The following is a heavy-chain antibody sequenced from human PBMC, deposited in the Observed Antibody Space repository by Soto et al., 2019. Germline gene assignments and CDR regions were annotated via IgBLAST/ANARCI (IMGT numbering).Heavy chain of an antibody. V-gene: IGHV4-4*02. J-gene: IGHJ4*02. CDR3: ASHRYTSSLDY. CDR2: IYHSGYT. D-gene: IGHD6-6*01. Sequence: QVQLQESGPGLVKPSGTLSLTCGVSGDSISSSNWWSWVRQPPGKGLEWIGEIYHSGYTNYNPSLKSRVSISVDKSKNQFSLRLTSVTAADTAVYYCASHRYTSSLDYWGQGTLVTVSS. CDR1: GDSISSSNW.